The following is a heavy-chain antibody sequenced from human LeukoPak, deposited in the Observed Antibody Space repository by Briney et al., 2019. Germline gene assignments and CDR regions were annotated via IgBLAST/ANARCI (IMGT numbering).Heavy chain of an antibody. J-gene: IGHJ6*03. V-gene: IGHV3-48*01. CDR2: ISSSSSTI. D-gene: IGHD4-11*01. Sequence: GGSLRLSCAASGFTFSSYNMNWVRQAPGKGLEWVSCISSSSSTIYYADSVKGRFTISRDNAKNSLYLQMNSLRAEDTAVYYCARAPTYRGYMGVWGKGTTVTVSS. CDR3: ARAPTYRGYMGV. CDR1: GFTFSSYN.